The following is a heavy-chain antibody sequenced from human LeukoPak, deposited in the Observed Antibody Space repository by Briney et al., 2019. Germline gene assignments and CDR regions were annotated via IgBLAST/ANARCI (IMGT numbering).Heavy chain of an antibody. V-gene: IGHV4-38-2*02. Sequence: SETLSLTCTVSDYSISSGYFWTWIRPPPGKGLEWIGIIFHTGSSYYNPSLKSPVAISVDTSKNQFSLELSSVTAADTAVYYCARDLGLTISDNWFDPWGQGTLVTVSS. CDR2: IFHTGSS. D-gene: IGHD3-3*01. CDR1: DYSISSGYF. J-gene: IGHJ5*02. CDR3: ARDLGLTISDNWFDP.